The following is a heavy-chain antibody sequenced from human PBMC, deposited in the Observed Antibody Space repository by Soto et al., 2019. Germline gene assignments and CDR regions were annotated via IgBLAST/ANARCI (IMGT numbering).Heavy chain of an antibody. CDR2: INDRGSI. Sequence: QVQLQQWGAGPLRPLETLSLTCGVSGGSFSGYYWAWIRQSPGKGLEWIGEINDRGSINYNPSLTSRVSISVDTSKNHYSLNLRSVTAADTAVYYCARESHDILTGPPWVWYFDLWGPGTLVTVSS. V-gene: IGHV4-34*01. CDR3: ARESHDILTGPPWVWYFDL. D-gene: IGHD3-9*01. CDR1: GGSFSGYY. J-gene: IGHJ2*01.